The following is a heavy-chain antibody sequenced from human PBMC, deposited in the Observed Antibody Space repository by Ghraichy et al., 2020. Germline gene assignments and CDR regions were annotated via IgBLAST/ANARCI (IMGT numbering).Heavy chain of an antibody. J-gene: IGHJ4*02. CDR1: GGSVSSGRYY. CDR3: ATDLSTGWYRLDY. V-gene: IGHV4-61*01. D-gene: IGHD6-19*01. Sequence: SETLSLTCTVSGGSVSSGRYYRSWIRQPPGKGLEWIGYIYYTGSTNYNPSLKSRVTISVDTSKNQFSLRLSSVTAADTAVYYCATDLSTGWYRLDYWGQGTLVTVSS. CDR2: IYYTGST.